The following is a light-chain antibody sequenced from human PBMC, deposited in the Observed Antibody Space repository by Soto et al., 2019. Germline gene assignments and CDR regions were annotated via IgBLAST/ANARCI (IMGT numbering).Light chain of an antibody. CDR1: QSVSDW. V-gene: IGKV1-5*01. CDR2: DAS. Sequence: DIQMTQSPSTLSASVGDRVTITCRASQSVSDWLAWYQQKPGKAPKLLIYDASRLYSGVPSRFSGSGSGTDFTLTISSLQPDDFATYYCQQYNSQLTFGQGTKVDIK. CDR3: QQYNSQLT. J-gene: IGKJ1*01.